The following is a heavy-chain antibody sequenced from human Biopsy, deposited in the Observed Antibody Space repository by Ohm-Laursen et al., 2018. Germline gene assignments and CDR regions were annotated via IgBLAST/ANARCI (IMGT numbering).Heavy chain of an antibody. CDR1: GGSFTGHY. CDR2: ISHTGYT. J-gene: IGHJ1*01. D-gene: IGHD4-23*01. CDR3: ARGWNEYGGLYFPH. Sequence: GTLSLPRTVSGGSFTGHYWTWIRQPPGKGLEWIGHISHTGYTSYKSSLKSRVTISLDTSRKHFSLRLTSLAAADTAMYYCARGWNEYGGLYFPHWGQGTLVTVSS. V-gene: IGHV4-59*11.